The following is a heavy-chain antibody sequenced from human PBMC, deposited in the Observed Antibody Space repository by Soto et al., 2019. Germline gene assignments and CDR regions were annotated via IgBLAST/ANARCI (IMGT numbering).Heavy chain of an antibody. CDR2: IYYSGST. CDR1: GGSVSSGSYY. D-gene: IGHD3-10*01. J-gene: IGHJ6*02. V-gene: IGHV4-61*01. CDR3: ARAYCYGPAGMDV. Sequence: PSETLSLTCTVSGGSVSSGSYYWSWIRQPPGKVLEWIGYIYYSGSTNYNPSLKSRVTISVDTSKNQFSLKLSSVTAADTAVYYCARAYCYGPAGMDVWGQGTTVTVSS.